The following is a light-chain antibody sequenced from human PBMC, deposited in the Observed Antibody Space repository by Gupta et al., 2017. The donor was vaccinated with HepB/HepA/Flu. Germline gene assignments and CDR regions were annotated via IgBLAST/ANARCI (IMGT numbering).Light chain of an antibody. CDR3: MQSVQPPLT. J-gene: IGKJ4*01. CDR2: EIS. Sequence: DIVMTETPLSLSVTPGQPASISCKSSPSLLHSSEETYLYWFLQKPGQPPQLLIHEISKRFSGVPERFSGSGSGTDFTLKISRVETEDVGVYYCMQSVQPPLTFGGGTKVEIK. CDR1: PSLLHSSEETY. V-gene: IGKV2D-29*01.